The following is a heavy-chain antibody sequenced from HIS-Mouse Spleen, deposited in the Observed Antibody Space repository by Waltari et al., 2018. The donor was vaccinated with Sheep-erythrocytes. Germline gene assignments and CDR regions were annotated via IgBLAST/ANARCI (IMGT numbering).Heavy chain of an antibody. CDR1: GFTFSNYS. Sequence: EVQLVESGGGLVKPGGSLRLSCAASGFTFSNYSMNWVRQAPGKGLEWVSSISSISSYIYYADSVKGRFTISRDNAKNSLYLQMNSLRAEDTAVYYCARDTGTDAFDIWGQGTMVTVSS. D-gene: IGHD1-1*01. J-gene: IGHJ3*02. CDR2: ISSISSYI. V-gene: IGHV3-21*01. CDR3: ARDTGTDAFDI.